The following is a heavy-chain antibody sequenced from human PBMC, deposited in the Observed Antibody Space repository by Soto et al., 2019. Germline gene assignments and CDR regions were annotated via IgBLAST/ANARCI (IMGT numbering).Heavy chain of an antibody. J-gene: IGHJ4*01. D-gene: IGHD3-10*01. CDR3: ARFSSGGRGVDX. Sequence: QTLSLTCAISGDSVSSNSAAWTWIRQSPSIGLEWVGSTYYRSEWYNYYAVSLKSRIRINPDTSKNQFSLQLDSVTPDDTSLYHCARFSSGGRGVDXWGHGTLVTVSX. CDR1: GDSVSSNSAA. CDR2: TYYRSEWYN. V-gene: IGHV6-1*01.